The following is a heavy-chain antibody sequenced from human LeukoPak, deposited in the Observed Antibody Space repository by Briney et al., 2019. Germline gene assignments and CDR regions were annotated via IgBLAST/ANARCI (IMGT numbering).Heavy chain of an antibody. D-gene: IGHD5-12*01. CDR3: VTDVSGSLGD. J-gene: IGHJ4*02. CDR2: IKRDGSEK. V-gene: IGHV3-7*05. Sequence: GGSLRLSCAASGFSFSSYAMYWVRQAPGKGLEWVANIKRDGSEKHYVDSVKGRFTISRDNANDLLYLQMSGLRAEDTAVYHCVTDVSGSLGDWGQGTLVTVSS. CDR1: GFSFSSYA.